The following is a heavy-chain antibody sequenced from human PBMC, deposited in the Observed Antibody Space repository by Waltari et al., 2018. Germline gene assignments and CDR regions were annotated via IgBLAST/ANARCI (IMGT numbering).Heavy chain of an antibody. Sequence: QLQLQESGPGLVKPSETLSLTCTVSGGPISSSSYYWGWIRQPPGKGLEWIGSIYYSGSTYYNPSLKSRVTISVDTSKNQFSLKLSSVTAADTAVYYCARLIESADYDILTGYFDYWGQGTLVTVSS. D-gene: IGHD3-9*01. V-gene: IGHV4-39*01. CDR1: GGPISSSSYY. J-gene: IGHJ4*02. CDR3: ARLIESADYDILTGYFDY. CDR2: IYYSGST.